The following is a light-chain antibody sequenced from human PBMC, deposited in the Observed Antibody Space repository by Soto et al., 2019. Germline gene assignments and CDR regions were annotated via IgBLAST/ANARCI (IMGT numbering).Light chain of an antibody. CDR3: QQSYSNPPT. Sequence: DIQITQSPSSASASLGDRGTITCRASQNIITYLSLYQQKPGKAPKLLIYGATLLQSGAPSRFTGSGSGTEFTLTISSLQPEDFATYSCQQSYSNPPTFAQGTKLDIK. J-gene: IGKJ2*01. CDR2: GAT. CDR1: QNIITY. V-gene: IGKV1-39*01.